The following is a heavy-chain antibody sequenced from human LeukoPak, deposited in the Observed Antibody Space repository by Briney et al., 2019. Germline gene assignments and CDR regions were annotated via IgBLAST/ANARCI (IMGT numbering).Heavy chain of an antibody. CDR2: ISSSSSYI. Sequence: GGSLRLSCAASGFTFSSYSMNWVRQAPGRGLEWVSSISSSSSYIYYADSVKGRFTISRDNAKDSLYLQMNSLRAEDTAVYYCARGHCSSTSCYPFYLDYWGQGTLVTVSS. V-gene: IGHV3-21*01. CDR1: GFTFSSYS. J-gene: IGHJ4*02. CDR3: ARGHCSSTSCYPFYLDY. D-gene: IGHD2-2*01.